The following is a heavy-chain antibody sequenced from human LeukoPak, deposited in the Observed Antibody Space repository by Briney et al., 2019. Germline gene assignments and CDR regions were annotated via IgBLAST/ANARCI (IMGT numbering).Heavy chain of an antibody. Sequence: GGSLRLSCAASGFTFSDYYMSWIRQAPGKGLEWVSYISSSSSYTNYADSMKGRFTISRDNAKNSLYLQMNSLRAEDTAVYYCARDDGSGLPDYWGQGTLVTVSS. D-gene: IGHD6-19*01. CDR2: ISSSSSYT. V-gene: IGHV3-11*06. CDR3: ARDDGSGLPDY. CDR1: GFTFSDYY. J-gene: IGHJ4*02.